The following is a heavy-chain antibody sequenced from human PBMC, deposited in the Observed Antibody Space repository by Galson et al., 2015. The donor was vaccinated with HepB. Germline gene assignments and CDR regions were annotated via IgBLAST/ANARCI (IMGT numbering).Heavy chain of an antibody. D-gene: IGHD5-24*01. V-gene: IGHV2-70*01. J-gene: IGHJ4*02. CDR1: GFSLSTSGMC. Sequence: PALVKPTQTLTLTCTFSGFSLSTSGMCVSWIRQPPGKALEWLALIDWDDDKYYSTSLKTRLTISKDTSKNQVVLTMTNMDPVDTATYYCARIRWTASRDGYNFDYWGQGTLVTVSS. CDR2: IDWDDDK. CDR3: ARIRWTASRDGYNFDY.